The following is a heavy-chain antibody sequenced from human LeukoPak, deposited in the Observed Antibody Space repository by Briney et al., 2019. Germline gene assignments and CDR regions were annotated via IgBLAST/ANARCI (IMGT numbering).Heavy chain of an antibody. CDR2: IYYSGST. V-gene: IGHV4-59*01. D-gene: IGHD2-8*01. Sequence: SETLSLTCTFSGGSISSYYWSWIRQPPGKGLEWIGYIYYSGSTNYNPSLKSRVTISVDTSKNQCSLKLSPVTASDTAVYYCWRVPYCTIGVCFFDYWGHGTLVTVSS. CDR1: GGSISSYY. CDR3: WRVPYCTIGVCFFDY. J-gene: IGHJ4*01.